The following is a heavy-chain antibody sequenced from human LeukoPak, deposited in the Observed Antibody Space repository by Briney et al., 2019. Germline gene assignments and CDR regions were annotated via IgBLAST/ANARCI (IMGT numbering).Heavy chain of an antibody. CDR3: AREQSGTRGWYTVDY. J-gene: IGHJ4*02. CDR2: IRPDGDRT. V-gene: IGHV3-23*01. D-gene: IGHD6-19*01. Sequence: PGGSLRLSCAASGFTFSVAGMHWVRQAPGKGPEWVSAIRPDGDRTYYANSVRGRFTISRDNSKDTVYLQINGLRVEDTAVYYCAREQSGTRGWYTVDYWGQGTLVTVSS. CDR1: GFTFSVAG.